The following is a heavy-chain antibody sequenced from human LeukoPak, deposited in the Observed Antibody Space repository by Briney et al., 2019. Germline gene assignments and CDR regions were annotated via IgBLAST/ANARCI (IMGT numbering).Heavy chain of an antibody. CDR3: ARDPVSLPTRPQSSFRNYFDY. Sequence: SETLSLTCTVSGGSISSYYWSWIRQPAGKGLEWIGRIYTSGSTNYNPSLKSRVTMSVDTSKNQFSLKLSSVTAADTAVYYCARDPVSLPTRPQSSFRNYFDYWGQGTLVTVSS. D-gene: IGHD2-15*01. CDR1: GGSISSYY. V-gene: IGHV4-4*07. CDR2: IYTSGST. J-gene: IGHJ4*02.